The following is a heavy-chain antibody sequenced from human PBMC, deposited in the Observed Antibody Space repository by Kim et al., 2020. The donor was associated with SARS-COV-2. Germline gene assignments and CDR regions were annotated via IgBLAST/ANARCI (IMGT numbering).Heavy chain of an antibody. D-gene: IGHD3-10*01. J-gene: IGHJ6*02. CDR3: ARGASTMVQGVIIDYYYGMDV. CDR2: IIPIFGTA. V-gene: IGHV1-69*13. CDR1: GGTFSSYA. Sequence: SVKVSCKSSGGTFSSYAISWVRQAPGQGLEWMGGIIPIFGTANYAQKFQGRVTITADESTSTAYMELSSLRSEDTAVYYCARGASTMVQGVIIDYYYGMDVWGQGTTVTVSS.